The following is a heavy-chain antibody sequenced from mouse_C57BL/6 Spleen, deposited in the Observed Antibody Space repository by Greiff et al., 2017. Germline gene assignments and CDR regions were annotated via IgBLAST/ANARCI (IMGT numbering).Heavy chain of an antibody. D-gene: IGHD3-2*02. CDR3: ARDSSGYGYAMDY. V-gene: IGHV5-16*01. CDR1: GFTFSDYY. CDR2: INYDGSST. Sequence: DVKLVESEGGLVQPGSSMKLSCTASGFTFSDYYMAWVRQVPEKGLEWVANINYDGSSTYYLDSLKSRFIISRDNAKNILYLQMSSLKSEDTATYYCARDSSGYGYAMDYWGQGTSVTVSS. J-gene: IGHJ4*01.